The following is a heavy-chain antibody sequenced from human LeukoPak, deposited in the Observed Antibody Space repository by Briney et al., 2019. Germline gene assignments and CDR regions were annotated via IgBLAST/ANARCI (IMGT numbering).Heavy chain of an antibody. Sequence: GGSLRLSCAASGFPATSNYMSWVRQAPGKGLEWVSLIHSGGATNYADSVRGRFTISRGNSMDTVYLQMNSLRAEDTAIYYCARDRGLSYGNDYFDYWGQGTLVTVSS. V-gene: IGHV3-66*01. CDR2: IHSGGAT. CDR1: GFPATSNY. J-gene: IGHJ4*02. D-gene: IGHD5-18*01. CDR3: ARDRGLSYGNDYFDY.